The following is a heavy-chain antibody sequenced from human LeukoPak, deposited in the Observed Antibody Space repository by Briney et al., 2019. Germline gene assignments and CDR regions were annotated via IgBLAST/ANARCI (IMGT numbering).Heavy chain of an antibody. CDR3: ARGDSGYDGLNWFDP. CDR2: ISSSGSTI. CDR1: GFIFRSYS. Sequence: GGSLRLSCAASGFIFRSYSMNWVRQAPGKGLEWVSYISSSGSTIYYADSVKGRFTISRDNAKNSLYLQMNSLRAEDTAVYYCARGDSGYDGLNWFDPWGQGTLVTVSS. J-gene: IGHJ5*02. D-gene: IGHD5-12*01. V-gene: IGHV3-48*04.